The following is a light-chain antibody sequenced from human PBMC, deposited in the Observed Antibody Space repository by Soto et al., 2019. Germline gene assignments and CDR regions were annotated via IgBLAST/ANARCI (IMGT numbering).Light chain of an antibody. CDR2: GDS. V-gene: IGLV1-40*01. Sequence: QSVLTQPPSVSGAPGQRVTISCTGSSSNIGAGYDVHWYQQLPGTAPKLLIYGDSNRPSGVPDRFSGSKSGTSASLAITGLQAEDEADYYCQSYDSSLSGPNWVFDGGTQLTVL. J-gene: IGLJ3*02. CDR1: SSNIGAGYD. CDR3: QSYDSSLSGPNWV.